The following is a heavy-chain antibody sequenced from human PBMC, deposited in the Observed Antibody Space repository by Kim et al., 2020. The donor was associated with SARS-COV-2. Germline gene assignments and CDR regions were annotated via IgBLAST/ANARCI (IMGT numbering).Heavy chain of an antibody. V-gene: IGHV1-2*02. D-gene: IGHD4-17*01. CDR3: ARAGDYGAPNNWFDP. J-gene: IGHJ5*02. Sequence: QDFQGRVTVTRDTSISTAYMELSRLRSDDTAVYYCARAGDYGAPNNWFDPWGQGTLVTVSS.